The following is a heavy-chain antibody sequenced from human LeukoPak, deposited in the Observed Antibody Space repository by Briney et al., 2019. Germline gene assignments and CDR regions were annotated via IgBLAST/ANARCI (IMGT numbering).Heavy chain of an antibody. V-gene: IGHV4-4*07. Sequence: SETLSLTCNVSADFFSSYYWSWLRQPAGKGPQWIGRISAYGGTNYSPSLTGRVSLSLDTSKQQLSLKISSMTAADTAVYYCARDLSSCWYYLDPWGQGALVTVSS. D-gene: IGHD6-19*01. CDR1: ADFFSSYY. CDR2: ISAYGGT. CDR3: ARDLSSCWYYLDP. J-gene: IGHJ4*01.